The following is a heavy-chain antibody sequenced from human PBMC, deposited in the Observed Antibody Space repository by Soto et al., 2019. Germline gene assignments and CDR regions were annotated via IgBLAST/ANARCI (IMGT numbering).Heavy chain of an antibody. CDR1: GFTFSSYS. J-gene: IGHJ3*02. CDR2: ISSSSSTI. Sequence: GGSLRLSCAASGFTFSSYSMNWVRQAPGKGLEWVSYISSSSSTIYYADSVKGRFTISRDNAKNSLYLQMNSLSDEDTAVYYCARDANYYGSGPFQHAFDIWGQGTMVTVSS. D-gene: IGHD3-10*01. V-gene: IGHV3-48*02. CDR3: ARDANYYGSGPFQHAFDI.